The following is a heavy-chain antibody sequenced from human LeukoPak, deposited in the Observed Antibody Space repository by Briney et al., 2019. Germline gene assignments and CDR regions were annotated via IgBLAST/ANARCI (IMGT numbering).Heavy chain of an antibody. D-gene: IGHD6-19*01. V-gene: IGHV3-30*18. CDR2: ISYDGSNK. CDR3: AKDQRAVAGTYFQH. CDR1: GFAFSSYG. J-gene: IGHJ1*01. Sequence: GRSLRLSCAASGFAFSSYGMHWVRQAPGKGLEWVAVISYDGSNKYYADSVKGRFTISRDNSKNTLYLQMNSLRAEDTAVYYCAKDQRAVAGTYFQHWGQGTLVTVSS.